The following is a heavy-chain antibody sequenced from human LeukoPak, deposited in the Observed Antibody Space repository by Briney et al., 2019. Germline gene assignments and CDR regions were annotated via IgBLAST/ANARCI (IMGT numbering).Heavy chain of an antibody. CDR1: GYTFTDYY. V-gene: IGHV1-2*06. Sequence: ASVKVSCKASGYTFTDYYIHWVRQAPGQGLEWMGRINPNNGGTNYGQKFQGRVTMTRDTSITTAYMELSRLRSDDTAVYYCARELTMIHHPWGQGTLVTVSS. D-gene: IGHD3-22*01. J-gene: IGHJ5*02. CDR3: ARELTMIHHP. CDR2: INPNNGGT.